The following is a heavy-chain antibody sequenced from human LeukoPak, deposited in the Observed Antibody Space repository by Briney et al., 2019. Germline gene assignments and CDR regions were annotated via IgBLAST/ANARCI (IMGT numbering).Heavy chain of an antibody. D-gene: IGHD3-9*01. Sequence: SETLSLTCTVSGDSISSSCWRWIRQPAGKGLDWIGRIYPSGSTNYIPSLKSRVTISVDKSKNQFSLMLNSVTAADTAVYYCAREVTDILTAYGLYYFDYWGQGTLVTVSS. V-gene: IGHV4-4*07. CDR1: GDSISSSC. CDR3: AREVTDILTAYGLYYFDY. J-gene: IGHJ4*02. CDR2: IYPSGST.